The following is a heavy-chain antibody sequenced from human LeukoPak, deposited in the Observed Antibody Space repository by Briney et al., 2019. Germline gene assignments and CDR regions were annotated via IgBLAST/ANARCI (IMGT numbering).Heavy chain of an antibody. CDR2: INPNSGGT. Sequence: GSVKVSFKASGYTFTGYYMHWVRQAPGQGLEWMGWINPNSGGTNYAQKFQGRVTMTRDTSISTAYMELSRLRSDDTAVYYCARDPGDTYYDFWGQGTLVTVSS. V-gene: IGHV1-2*02. D-gene: IGHD3-3*01. CDR3: ARDPGDTYYDF. CDR1: GYTFTGYY. J-gene: IGHJ4*02.